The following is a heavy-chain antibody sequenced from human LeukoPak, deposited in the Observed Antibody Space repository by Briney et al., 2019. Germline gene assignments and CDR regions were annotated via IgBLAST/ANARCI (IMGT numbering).Heavy chain of an antibody. CDR2: IYYSGST. Sequence: SQTLSLTCTVSGGSISSGDYYWSWIRQPPGKGLEWIGYIYYSGSTYYNPSLKSRVTIPVDTSKNQFSLKLSSVTAAATAVYFCARSYGSYVLDYWGQGSLVIVSS. D-gene: IGHD6-6*01. V-gene: IGHV4-30-4*01. CDR3: ARSYGSYVLDY. J-gene: IGHJ4*02. CDR1: GGSISSGDYY.